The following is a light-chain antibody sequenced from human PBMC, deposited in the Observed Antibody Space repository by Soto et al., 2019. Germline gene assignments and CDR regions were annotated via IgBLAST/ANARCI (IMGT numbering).Light chain of an antibody. CDR2: CGS. V-gene: IGKV2-28*01. J-gene: IGKJ1*01. CDR3: MQAIQSPWT. CDR1: RSLFHHNVYNY. Sequence: TRPPLSLPGTTGEPASISXGPDRSLFHHNVYNYLDWYMQKSGQSPQLLIYCGSTRASGVPARFSGSGSGTDFTLTISSVQAEDVAVYYCMQAIQSPWTFGQGTKVDI.